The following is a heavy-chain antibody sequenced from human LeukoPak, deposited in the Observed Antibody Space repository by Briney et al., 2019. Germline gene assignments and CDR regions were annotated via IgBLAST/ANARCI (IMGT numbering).Heavy chain of an antibody. Sequence: SQTLSLTCAVSGGSLSSGGYSWSWIRQPPGKGLEWIGYIYHSGSTYYNPSLKSRVTISVDRSKNQFSLKLSSVTAADTAVYYCASTRQLWSDYYFDYWGQGTLVTVSS. CDR3: ASTRQLWSDYYFDY. CDR1: GGSLSSGGYS. J-gene: IGHJ4*02. CDR2: IYHSGST. V-gene: IGHV4-30-2*01. D-gene: IGHD5-18*01.